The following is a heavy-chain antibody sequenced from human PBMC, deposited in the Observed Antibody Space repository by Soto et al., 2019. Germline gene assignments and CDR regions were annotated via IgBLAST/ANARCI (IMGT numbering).Heavy chain of an antibody. J-gene: IGHJ3*02. Sequence: SETLSLTCTVSGGSISDSYWSWIRQSSGKGLDWIGYVSHTGSTSDNPSLRGRVSISLDPSKNQFSLTLSSVTAADTAVYYCARLTGTSVLDTFDIWGRGTKVTVSS. V-gene: IGHV4-59*01. CDR3: ARLTGTSVLDTFDI. CDR2: VSHTGST. D-gene: IGHD1-20*01. CDR1: GGSISDSY.